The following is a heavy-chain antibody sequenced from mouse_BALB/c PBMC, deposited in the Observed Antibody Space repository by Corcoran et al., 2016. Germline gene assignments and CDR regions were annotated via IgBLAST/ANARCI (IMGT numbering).Heavy chain of an antibody. J-gene: IGHJ2*01. D-gene: IGHD2-1*01. CDR2: IDPANGNS. V-gene: IGHV14-3*02. Sequence: EVQLQQSGAELVKPGASVKLSCTASGFNIKDTYIHWVKQRPEQGLEWIGRIDPANGNSKYDPKFQGKATITADTSSNTANLQLSSLTSEDTAVYYCATYGNYESYFDYGGQGTTLTVSS. CDR1: GFNIKDTY. CDR3: ATYGNYESYFDY.